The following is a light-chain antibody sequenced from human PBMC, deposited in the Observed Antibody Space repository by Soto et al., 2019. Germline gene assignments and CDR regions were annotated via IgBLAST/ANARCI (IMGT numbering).Light chain of an antibody. CDR3: GTWDSSLSAEV. J-gene: IGLJ1*01. V-gene: IGLV1-51*02. Sequence: QSVVKQPPSVSAAPGQKVTISCSGSSSNIGNNYVSWYQQLPGTAPKLLIYENNKRPSGIPDRFSGSKSGTSATLGITGLQTGDEADYYCGTWDSSLSAEVFGTGTKVTVL. CDR1: SSNIGNNY. CDR2: ENN.